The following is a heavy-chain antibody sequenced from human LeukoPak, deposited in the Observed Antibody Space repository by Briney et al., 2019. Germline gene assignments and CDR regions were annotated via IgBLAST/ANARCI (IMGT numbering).Heavy chain of an antibody. CDR2: ISAYNGNT. Sequence: ASVKAPCKASGYTFTSYGISWVRQAPGQGLEWMGWISAYNGNTNYAQKLQGRVTMTTDTSTSTAYMELRSLRSDDTAVYYCVRDLRLFRVGSYWGQGTLVTVSS. CDR1: GYTFTSYG. J-gene: IGHJ4*02. D-gene: IGHD1-26*01. CDR3: VRDLRLFRVGSY. V-gene: IGHV1-18*01.